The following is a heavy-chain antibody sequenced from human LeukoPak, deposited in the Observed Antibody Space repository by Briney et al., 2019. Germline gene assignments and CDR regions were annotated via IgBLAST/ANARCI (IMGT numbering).Heavy chain of an antibody. D-gene: IGHD3-9*01. CDR3: AKWGDYDILTGYYVSDF. CDR1: GSIFRNYA. CDR2: ITGSGDTT. J-gene: IGHJ4*02. V-gene: IGHV3-23*01. Sequence: GGSLRLSCAASGSIFRNYAMSWVRQAPGKGLEWVSAITGSGDTTYYADSVKGRFTISRDNPKNTLYVEMNTLRAEDTAVYYCAKWGDYDILTGYYVSDFWGQGTLVTVSS.